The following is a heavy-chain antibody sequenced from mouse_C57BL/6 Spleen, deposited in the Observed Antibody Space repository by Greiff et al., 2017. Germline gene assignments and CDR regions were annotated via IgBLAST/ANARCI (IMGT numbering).Heavy chain of an antibody. D-gene: IGHD1-1*02. J-gene: IGHJ3*01. CDR2: ISYDGSN. Sequence: ESGPGLVKPSQSLSLTCSVTGYSITSGYYWNWIRQFPGNKLEWMGYISYDGSNNYNPTLKNRISITRDTSTNQFFLKLNSVTTEDTATYDCAREGVAFAYWGQGTLVTVSA. CDR1: GYSITSGYY. CDR3: AREGVAFAY. V-gene: IGHV3-6*01.